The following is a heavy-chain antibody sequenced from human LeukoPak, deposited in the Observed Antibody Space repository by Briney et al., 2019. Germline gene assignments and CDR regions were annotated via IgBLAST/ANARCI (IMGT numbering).Heavy chain of an antibody. V-gene: IGHV1-2*02. D-gene: IGHD3-9*01. CDR2: INPDSGGT. Sequence: ASVKVSYKASGYTFTGYHIHWVRQAPGQGLEWMGWINPDSGGTNFPQNFRGRVTMTRDTSISTAYMEISWLRSDDTAVYYCARDLTGDPAAYFDFWGQGTPVTVSS. J-gene: IGHJ4*02. CDR1: GYTFTGYH. CDR3: ARDLTGDPAAYFDF.